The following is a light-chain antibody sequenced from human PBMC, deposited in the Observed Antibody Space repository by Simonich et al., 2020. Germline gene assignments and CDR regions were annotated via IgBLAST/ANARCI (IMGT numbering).Light chain of an antibody. CDR3: SSYTSSSIVV. CDR2: EVS. Sequence: QSALTQPPSASGSPGQSVTISCTGTSSDVGGYNYVSWYQQHPGKAPKLMIYEVSKRPSGVPDRFSGSKSGNTASLTVSGLQAEDEADYYCSSYTSSSIVVFGGGTKPTVL. CDR1: SSDVGGYNY. J-gene: IGLJ2*01. V-gene: IGLV2-8*01.